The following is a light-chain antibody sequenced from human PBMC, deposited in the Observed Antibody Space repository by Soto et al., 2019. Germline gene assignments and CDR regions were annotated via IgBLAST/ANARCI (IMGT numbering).Light chain of an antibody. CDR1: SSDVGNYNL. CDR2: EGS. J-gene: IGLJ1*01. Sequence: QSALTQPASVSGSPGHSITISCTGTSSDVGNYNLVSWYQQHPGKAPKLMIYEGSKRPSGVSNRFSGSKSGNTASLTISGLQAEEEADYYCCSYAGSRSYVFGTGTKVTVL. V-gene: IGLV2-23*01. CDR3: CSYAGSRSYV.